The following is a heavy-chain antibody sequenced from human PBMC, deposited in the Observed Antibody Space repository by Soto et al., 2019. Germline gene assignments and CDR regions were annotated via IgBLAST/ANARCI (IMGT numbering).Heavy chain of an antibody. CDR2: INHSGST. CDR3: ARGGNYYGSGSPRRSWFDP. Sequence: SETLSLTCAVYGGSFSGYYWSWIRQPPGKGLEWIGEINHSGSTNYNPSLKSRVTISVGTSKNQFSLKLSSVTAADTAVYYCARGGNYYGSGSPRRSWFDPWGQGTLVTVSS. CDR1: GGSFSGYY. D-gene: IGHD3-10*01. V-gene: IGHV4-34*01. J-gene: IGHJ5*02.